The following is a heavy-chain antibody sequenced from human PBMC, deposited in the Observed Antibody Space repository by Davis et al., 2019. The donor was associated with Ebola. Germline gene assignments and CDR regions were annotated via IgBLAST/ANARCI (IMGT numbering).Heavy chain of an antibody. CDR1: GGSFKGYY. CDR2: INHRGST. V-gene: IGHV4-34*01. J-gene: IGHJ4*02. D-gene: IGHD6-19*01. Sequence: MPSETLSLTCAVYGGSFKGYYWSWIRQPPGKGLEWIGEINHRGSTNYNPSLKSRVTISADTSKNQFSLRLSSVTAADTAVYYCARGPGLYNSGWYLNYWGQGTLVTVSS. CDR3: ARGPGLYNSGWYLNY.